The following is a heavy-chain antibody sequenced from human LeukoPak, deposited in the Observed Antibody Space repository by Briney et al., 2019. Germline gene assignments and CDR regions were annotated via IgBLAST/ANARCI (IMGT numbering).Heavy chain of an antibody. CDR3: ARLEGNWFDP. Sequence: SETLSLTCTVSGGSVSSYYWSWIRQPPGKGLEWIGYIYYSGSTNYNPSLKSRFTISVDTSKNQFSLKLSSVTAADTAVYYCARLEGNWFDPWGQGTLVTVSS. CDR2: IYYSGST. CDR1: GGSVSSYY. J-gene: IGHJ5*02. V-gene: IGHV4-59*08.